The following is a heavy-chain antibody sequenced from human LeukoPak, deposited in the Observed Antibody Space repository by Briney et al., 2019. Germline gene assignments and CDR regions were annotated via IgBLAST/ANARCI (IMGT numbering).Heavy chain of an antibody. V-gene: IGHV3-23*01. CDR1: GFTFSTYA. CDR3: AKKSPWNYFES. CDR2: ISGSGGST. Sequence: GGSLRLSCAASGFTFSTYAMSWVRQAPGKGLEWVSAISGSGGSTYNADSVKGRFTISRDNSKNTLYMQMNSLTAEDTAVYYCAKKSPWNYFESWGQGTLVTVSS. J-gene: IGHJ4*02. D-gene: IGHD5-12*01.